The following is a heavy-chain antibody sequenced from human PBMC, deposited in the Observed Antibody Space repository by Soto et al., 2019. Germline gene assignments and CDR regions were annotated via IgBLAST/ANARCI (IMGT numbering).Heavy chain of an antibody. CDR1: GYTFTGYY. V-gene: IGHV1-2*04. J-gene: IGHJ6*03. D-gene: IGHD6-25*01. CDR2: INPNSGGT. CDR3: ARGKVGDSSARPRDHTRYYYMDV. Sequence: QVQLVQSGAEVKKPGASVKVSCKASGYTFTGYYMHWVRQAPGQGLEWMGWINPNSGGTNYAQKFQGWVTMTRDTSMSTAYMELSRLRSADTAVYYCARGKVGDSSARPRDHTRYYYMDVWGKGTTVTVSS.